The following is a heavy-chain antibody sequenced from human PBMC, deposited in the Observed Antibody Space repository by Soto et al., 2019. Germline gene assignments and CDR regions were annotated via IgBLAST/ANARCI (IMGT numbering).Heavy chain of an antibody. CDR1: GFTFSSYD. CDR2: IGTAGDT. Sequence: GSLRLSCAASGFTFSSYDMHWVRQATGKGLEWVSAIGTAGDTYYPGSVKGRFTISRENAKNSLYLQMNSLRAEDTAVYYCARVHDGDNEYYFDYWGQGTLVTVSS. D-gene: IGHD4-17*01. V-gene: IGHV3-13*01. CDR3: ARVHDGDNEYYFDY. J-gene: IGHJ4*02.